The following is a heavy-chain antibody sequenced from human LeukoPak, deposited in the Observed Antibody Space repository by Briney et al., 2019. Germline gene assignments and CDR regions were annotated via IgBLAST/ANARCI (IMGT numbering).Heavy chain of an antibody. Sequence: SETLSLTCAVYGGSFSGYYWSWIRQPPGKGLEWIGEINHSGSTNYNPSLKSRVAISVDTSKNQFSLKLSSVTAADTAVYYCARGQGVDRIAVGGTGYWGQGTLVTVSS. V-gene: IGHV4-34*01. CDR2: INHSGST. D-gene: IGHD6-19*01. J-gene: IGHJ4*02. CDR1: GGSFSGYY. CDR3: ARGQGVDRIAVGGTGY.